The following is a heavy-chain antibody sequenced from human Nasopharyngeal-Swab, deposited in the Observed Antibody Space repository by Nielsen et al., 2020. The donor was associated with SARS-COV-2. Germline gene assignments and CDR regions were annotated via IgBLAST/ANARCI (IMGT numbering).Heavy chain of an antibody. J-gene: IGHJ3*02. D-gene: IGHD2-2*01. CDR3: ARDRVVPASYAFDI. V-gene: IGHV3-23*01. Sequence: GGSLRLSCAASGFTFDNYAMSWVRQVPGKGLQWVSVISGSGGSTYYAHSVKGRFTISRDNAKNSLYLQMNSLRAEDTAVYYCARDRVVPASYAFDIWGQGTMVTVSS. CDR2: ISGSGGST. CDR1: GFTFDNYA.